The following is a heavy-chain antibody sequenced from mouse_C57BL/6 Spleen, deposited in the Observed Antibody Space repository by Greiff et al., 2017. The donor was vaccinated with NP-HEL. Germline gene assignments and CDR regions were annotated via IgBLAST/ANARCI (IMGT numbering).Heavy chain of an antibody. CDR3: SLRGYDGGDY. V-gene: IGHV1-81*01. D-gene: IGHD2-2*01. CDR1: GYTFTSDG. CDR2: IYPRSGNT. J-gene: IGHJ2*01. Sequence: LVESGAELARPGTSVKLSCKASGYTFTSDGISWVKQRTGQGLEWIGEIYPRSGNTYYNEKFKGKATLTADISSSTAYMELRSLTSEDSAVYFCSLRGYDGGDYWRQSTTLTVSS.